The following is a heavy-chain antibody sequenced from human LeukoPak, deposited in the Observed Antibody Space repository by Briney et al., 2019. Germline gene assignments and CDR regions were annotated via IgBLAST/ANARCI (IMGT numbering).Heavy chain of an antibody. V-gene: IGHV6-1*01. D-gene: IGHD3-10*01. CDR1: GDSLSSSSFT. CDR3: ARAVMIRAIQFDASDI. Sequence: SQTLSLTCAISGDSLSSSSFTGNGIRQSPSRGLEWLGRTYYMSNWYNDYAVSVKSRLIINPDTSKNQFSLHLNFVTPEDTAVYYCARAVMIRAIQFDASDIRGAGTMVTVSS. J-gene: IGHJ3*02. CDR2: TYYMSNWYN.